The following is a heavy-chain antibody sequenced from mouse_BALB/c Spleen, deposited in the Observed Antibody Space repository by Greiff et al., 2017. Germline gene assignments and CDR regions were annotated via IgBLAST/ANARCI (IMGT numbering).Heavy chain of an antibody. CDR3: ARELDYAMDY. J-gene: IGHJ4*01. CDR1: GFTFSSFG. D-gene: IGHD4-1*01. V-gene: IGHV5-17*02. CDR2: ISSGSSTI. Sequence: EVKVVESRGGLVQPGGSRKLSCAASGFTFSSFGMHWVRQAPEKGLEWVAYISSGSSTIYYADTVKGRFTISRDNPKNTLFLQMTSLRSEDTAMYYCARELDYAMDYWGQGTSVTVSS.